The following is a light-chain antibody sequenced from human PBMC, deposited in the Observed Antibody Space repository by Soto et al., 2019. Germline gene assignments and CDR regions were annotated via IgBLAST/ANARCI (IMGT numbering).Light chain of an antibody. V-gene: IGKV1-39*01. CDR1: QTISSY. J-gene: IGKJ2*01. CDR2: AAS. Sequence: DIQMTQSPSSLSASVGDRVTITCRASQTISSYLNWYQQKPDKAPKLLIYAASSLQSGVPSRFSGSGSGTDFTLYISSLQPGEFATYYCQQGQSIPYTFGQGTKVEIK. CDR3: QQGQSIPYT.